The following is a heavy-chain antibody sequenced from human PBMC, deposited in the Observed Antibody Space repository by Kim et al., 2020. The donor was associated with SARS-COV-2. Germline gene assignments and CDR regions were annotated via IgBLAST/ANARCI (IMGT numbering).Heavy chain of an antibody. CDR1: GGTFSSYA. CDR3: ARTAQATYSGYDYVLLPASYYMDV. CDR2: IIPILGIA. D-gene: IGHD5-12*01. J-gene: IGHJ6*03. V-gene: IGHV1-69*04. Sequence: SVKVSCKASGGTFSSYAISWVRQAPGQGLEWMGRIIPILGIANYAQKFQGRVTITADKSTSTAYMELSSLRSEDTAVYYCARTAQATYSGYDYVLLPASYYMDVWGKGTTVTVSS.